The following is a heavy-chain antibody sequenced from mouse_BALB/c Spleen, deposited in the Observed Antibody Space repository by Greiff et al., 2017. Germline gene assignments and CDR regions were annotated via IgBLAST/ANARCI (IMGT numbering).Heavy chain of an antibody. CDR2: ISTYYGDA. D-gene: IGHD2-3*01. Sequence: VQLQQSGAELVRPGVSVKISCKGSGYTFTDYAMHWVKQSHAKSLEWIGVISTYYGDASYNQKFKGKATMTVDKSSSTAYMELARLTSEDSAIYYCARYLIYDGWSDYWGQGTTLTVSS. CDR1: GYTFTDYA. CDR3: ARYLIYDGWSDY. V-gene: IGHV1S137*01. J-gene: IGHJ2*01.